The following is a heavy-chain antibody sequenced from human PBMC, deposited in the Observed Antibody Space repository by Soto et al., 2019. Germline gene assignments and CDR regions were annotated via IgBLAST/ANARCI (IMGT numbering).Heavy chain of an antibody. D-gene: IGHD3-16*01. V-gene: IGHV3-23*01. Sequence: EVQLLESGGGLVQPGGSLRLSCAVSGFTFSSYAMSWVRQAPGKGLEWVSAISGSGGSTYYADSVKGRFTISRDNSKNTLYLQMNSLRAEDTAVYYCAKYSDDYIWGSPPVGFDYWGQGTLVTVSS. CDR1: GFTFSSYA. CDR3: AKYSDDYIWGSPPVGFDY. J-gene: IGHJ4*02. CDR2: ISGSGGST.